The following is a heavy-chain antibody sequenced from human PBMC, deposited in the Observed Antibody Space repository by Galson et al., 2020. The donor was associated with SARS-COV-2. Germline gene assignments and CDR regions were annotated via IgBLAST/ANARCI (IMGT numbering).Heavy chain of an antibody. CDR1: GYSFTSYW. CDR3: SRQGYDYVWGSPYY. V-gene: IGHV5-10-1*01. J-gene: IGHJ4*02. CDR2: IDPSDSYT. Sequence: HGESLKISCKGSGYSFTSYWISWVRQMPGKGLEWMGRIDPSDSYTNYSPSFQGHVTISADKSISTAYLQWSSLKASDTTMYYCSRQGYDYVWGSPYYWGQGTLVTVSS. D-gene: IGHD3-16*01.